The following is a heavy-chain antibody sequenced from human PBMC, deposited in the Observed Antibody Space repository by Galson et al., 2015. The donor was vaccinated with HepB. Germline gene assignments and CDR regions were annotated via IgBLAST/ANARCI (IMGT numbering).Heavy chain of an antibody. CDR3: ARDRFFRVVRGVTTLGY. V-gene: IGHV3-7*03. CDR1: GFTFSNYW. D-gene: IGHD3-10*01. Sequence: SLRLSCAASGFTFSNYWMSWVRQAPGKGLEWVANIKQGGSEKYYVASEKGRFIISRDNAMNSLYLQMNSLRAEDTAVYYCARDRFFRVVRGVTTLGYWGQGTLVTVSS. J-gene: IGHJ4*02. CDR2: IKQGGSEK.